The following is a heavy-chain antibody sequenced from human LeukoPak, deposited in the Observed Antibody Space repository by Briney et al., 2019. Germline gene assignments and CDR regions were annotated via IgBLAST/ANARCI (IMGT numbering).Heavy chain of an antibody. CDR1: GVTFSSYA. Sequence: GGSLRLSCAASGVTFSSYAMSWGRQAPGTRLGGVSAISGSGGSTYYADSVKGRFTISRDNSKNTLYLQMNSLRAEDTAVYYCAKDRRPGSSGSRDYWGQGTLVTVSS. V-gene: IGHV3-23*01. CDR2: ISGSGGST. CDR3: AKDRRPGSSGSRDY. D-gene: IGHD6-13*01. J-gene: IGHJ4*02.